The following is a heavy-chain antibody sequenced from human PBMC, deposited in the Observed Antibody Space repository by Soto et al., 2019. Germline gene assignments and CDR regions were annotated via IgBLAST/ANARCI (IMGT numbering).Heavy chain of an antibody. CDR1: GGSFSGYY. CDR2: INHSGST. Sequence: QVQLQQWGAGLLKPSETLSLTCAVYGGSFSGYYWSWIRQPPGKGLEWIGEINHSGSTNYNPSLKSRVTMSVDTSKNQFSLKLSSVTAADTAVYYCARRGYCTNGVCYDGVGVQFDYWGQGTLVTVSS. V-gene: IGHV4-34*01. J-gene: IGHJ4*02. D-gene: IGHD2-8*01. CDR3: ARRGYCTNGVCYDGVGVQFDY.